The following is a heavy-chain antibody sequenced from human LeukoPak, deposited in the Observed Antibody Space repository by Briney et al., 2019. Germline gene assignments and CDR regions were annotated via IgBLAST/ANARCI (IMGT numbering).Heavy chain of an antibody. V-gene: IGHV3-74*03. J-gene: IGHJ3*02. CDR3: AKDPLNYYDSSAPSSGDAFDI. CDR2: ITWNSDNI. Sequence: GGSLRLSCAASGFTFSSNWMHWVRQVPGKGLVWVSGITWNSDNIEYADSVKGRFTISRDNAKNSLYLQMNSLRAEDTAVYYCAKDPLNYYDSSAPSSGDAFDIWGQGTMVTVSS. CDR1: GFTFSSNW. D-gene: IGHD3-22*01.